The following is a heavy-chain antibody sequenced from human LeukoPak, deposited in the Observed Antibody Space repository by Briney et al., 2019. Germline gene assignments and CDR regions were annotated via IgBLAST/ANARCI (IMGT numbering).Heavy chain of an antibody. CDR1: GFTFSSYG. J-gene: IGHJ3*02. CDR2: ISYDGSNK. D-gene: IGHD3-9*01. Sequence: GRSLRLSCAASGFTFSSYGMHWVRQAPGKGLEWVAVISYDGSNKYYADSVKGRFTISRDNAKNTLYLQMNSLTAEDTAVYYCARGPGYYDAFDIWGQGTMVTVSS. CDR3: ARGPGYYDAFDI. V-gene: IGHV3-30*03.